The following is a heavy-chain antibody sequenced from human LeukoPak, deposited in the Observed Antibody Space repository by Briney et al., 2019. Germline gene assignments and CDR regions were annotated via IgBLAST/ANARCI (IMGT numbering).Heavy chain of an antibody. CDR1: GYTFTGYY. J-gene: IGHJ4*02. V-gene: IGHV1-2*02. D-gene: IGHD3-22*01. CDR2: INLNSGGT. Sequence: ASVKVSCKASGYTFTGYYMHWVRQAPGQGLEWMGWINLNSGGTNYAQKFQGRVTMTRDTSINTAYMELSRLRSDDTAVYYCARLSITMIVVDDYWGQGTLVTVSS. CDR3: ARLSITMIVVDDY.